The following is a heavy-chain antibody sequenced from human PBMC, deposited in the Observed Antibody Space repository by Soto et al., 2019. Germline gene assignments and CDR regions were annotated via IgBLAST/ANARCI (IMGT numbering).Heavy chain of an antibody. CDR1: GFTVSDHY. CDR3: ARSSGWRQVVGYKYGLDV. D-gene: IGHD5-18*01. V-gene: IGHV3-11*06. Sequence: QEYLVESGGGLVKPGGSLRLSCALSGFTVSDHYLTWIRQAPGRGLEWIAYISGSGSFTNYADSVKGRFIISRDIAQNSMYLQINSLRAEDTAVYYCARSSGWRQVVGYKYGLDVWGQGTVVTVSS. J-gene: IGHJ6*02. CDR2: ISGSGSFT.